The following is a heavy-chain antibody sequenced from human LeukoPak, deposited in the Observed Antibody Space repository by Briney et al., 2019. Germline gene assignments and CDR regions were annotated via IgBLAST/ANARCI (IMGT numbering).Heavy chain of an antibody. J-gene: IGHJ4*02. V-gene: IGHV3-7*01. CDR1: GFTFSDYW. CDR2: IKQDGSEK. CDR3: AKDPGYYGSGSFLN. Sequence: GGSLRLSCVASGFTFSDYWMTWVRQAPGKGLEWVANIKQDGSEKYYVDSVKGRFTISRDNAKNSLYLQMNSLRAEDTALYNCAKDPGYYGSGSFLNWGQGTLVTVSS. D-gene: IGHD3-10*01.